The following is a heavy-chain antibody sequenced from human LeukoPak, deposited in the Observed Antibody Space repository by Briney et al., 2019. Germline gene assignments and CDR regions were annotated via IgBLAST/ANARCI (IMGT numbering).Heavy chain of an antibody. J-gene: IGHJ6*03. D-gene: IGHD2-21*01. CDR3: ARTVVANYYYYYYMDV. Sequence: SVRVSCKASGGTFSSYAISWVRQAPGQGLEWMGGIIPIFGTANYAQKFQGRVTITADESTSTAYMELSSLRSEDTAVYYCARTVVANYYYYYYMDVWGKGTTVTVSS. V-gene: IGHV1-69*13. CDR2: IIPIFGTA. CDR1: GGTFSSYA.